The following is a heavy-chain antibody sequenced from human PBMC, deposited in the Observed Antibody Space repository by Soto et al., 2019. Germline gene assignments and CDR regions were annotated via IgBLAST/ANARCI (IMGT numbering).Heavy chain of an antibody. CDR3: ARHGGSTWYYFDS. CDR2: SSHSGRT. Sequence: QVQLQQWGAGLLKPSETLSLTCAVNGGSFTGYYGAWIRQSPGKGLEWIGESSHSGRTNYNPSLKSRVTISVDTAKNQFFLKVSSVTAAGTGMYYCARHGGSTWYYFDSWGQGTVVTVSS. D-gene: IGHD6-13*01. J-gene: IGHJ4*02. V-gene: IGHV4-34*01. CDR1: GGSFTGYY.